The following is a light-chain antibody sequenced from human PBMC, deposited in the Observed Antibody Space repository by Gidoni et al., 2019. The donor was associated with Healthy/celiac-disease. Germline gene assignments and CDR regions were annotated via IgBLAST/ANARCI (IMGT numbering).Light chain of an antibody. J-gene: IGLJ3*02. CDR3: SSYTSSSTVWV. Sequence: QSALTQPASVSGSPGQSITISCTVTSSDVGGYNYVSWYQQHPGKAPKLMIYDVSNRPSGVSNRFSGSKSGNTASLTISGLQAEDEADYYCSSYTSSSTVWVFGGGTKLTVL. CDR1: SSDVGGYNY. V-gene: IGLV2-14*03. CDR2: DVS.